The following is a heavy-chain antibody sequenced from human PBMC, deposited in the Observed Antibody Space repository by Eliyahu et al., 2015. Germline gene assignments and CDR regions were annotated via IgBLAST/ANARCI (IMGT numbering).Heavy chain of an antibody. J-gene: IGHJ4*02. CDR3: AGNWR. Sequence: EVQVVDSGGDLVRPGGSLRLSCTASGFTFRKYDMGXLRQAPGKGLEWLADITGNAATTTYKESVKGRFTISRDNSKNTVFLQMNNLRAEDTAIYYCAGNWRWGQGTLVTVSS. D-gene: IGHD2/OR15-2a*01. CDR1: GFTFRKYD. V-gene: IGHV3-23*04. CDR2: ITGNAATT.